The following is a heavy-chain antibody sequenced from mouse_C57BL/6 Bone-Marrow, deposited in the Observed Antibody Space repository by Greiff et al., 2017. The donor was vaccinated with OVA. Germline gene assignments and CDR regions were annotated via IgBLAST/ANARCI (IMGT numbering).Heavy chain of an antibody. V-gene: IGHV1-75*01. D-gene: IGHD1-1*01. CDR1: GYTFTDYY. J-gene: IGHJ1*03. CDR2: IFPGSGST. CDR3: ARGGYYYGSSYYWYFDV. Sequence: VQLQQSGPELVKPGASVKISCKASGYTFTDYYINWVKQRPGQGLEWIGWIFPGSGSTYYNEKFKGKATLTVDKSSSTSYMLLSSLTSEDSAVYFCARGGYYYGSSYYWYFDVGGTGTTVTVSS.